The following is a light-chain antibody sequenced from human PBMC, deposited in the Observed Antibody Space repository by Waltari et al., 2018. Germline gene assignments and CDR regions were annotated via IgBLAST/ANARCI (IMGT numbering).Light chain of an antibody. CDR1: QSLLHTDGKTY. V-gene: IGKV2-29*02. CDR2: EVS. J-gene: IGKJ5*01. CDR3: MQGIHLIA. Sequence: KSSQSLLHTDGKTYLHWYLQKPGQPPQLLMYEVSRRFTGVPERFSGSGSGTDFTLTIRRVEADDVGIYYCMQGIHLIAFGQGTRLEIK.